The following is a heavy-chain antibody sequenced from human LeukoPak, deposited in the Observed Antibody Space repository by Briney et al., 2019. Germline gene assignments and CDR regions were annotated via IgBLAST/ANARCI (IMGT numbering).Heavy chain of an antibody. Sequence: GGSLRLSCAASGFTFSSYSMNWVRQAPGKGLEWVSSISSSSSYIYCADSVKGRFTISRDNAKNSLYLQMNSLRAEDTAVYYCARRWASGYDSGYWGQGTLVTVSS. CDR3: ARRWASGYDSGY. J-gene: IGHJ4*02. CDR2: ISSSSSYI. V-gene: IGHV3-21*01. CDR1: GFTFSSYS. D-gene: IGHD5-12*01.